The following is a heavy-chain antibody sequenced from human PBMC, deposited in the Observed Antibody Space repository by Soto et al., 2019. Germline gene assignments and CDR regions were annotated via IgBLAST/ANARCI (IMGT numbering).Heavy chain of an antibody. V-gene: IGHV3-23*01. J-gene: IGHJ3*01. CDR1: GFILNNYA. CDR2: IGGTDGDSDGVP. Sequence: VQLLESGGDLVQPGGSLRLSCVASGFILNNYAMSWVRQAPGKGLGWVSTIGGTDGDSDGVPWYEDSVKGRFTISRDSSANTLFLNMDNLRAEDSALYYCVKRGRNWGAFDFWGQGTTVVVSS. D-gene: IGHD7-27*01. CDR3: VKRGRNWGAFDF.